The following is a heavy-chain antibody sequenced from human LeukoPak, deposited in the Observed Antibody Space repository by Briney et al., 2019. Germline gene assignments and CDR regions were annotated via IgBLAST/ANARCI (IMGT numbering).Heavy chain of an antibody. CDR2: ISSSSSTI. V-gene: IGHV3-48*01. CDR3: ARGYCSSGSCPFDY. Sequence: GGSLRLSCAASGFTFSSYSMNWVRQAPGKGLEWLSYISSSSSTIYYADSVKGRFTISRDNAKNSLYLQMNSLRAEDTAVYYCARGYCSSGSCPFDYCGQGTLVTVSS. D-gene: IGHD2-15*01. CDR1: GFTFSSYS. J-gene: IGHJ4*02.